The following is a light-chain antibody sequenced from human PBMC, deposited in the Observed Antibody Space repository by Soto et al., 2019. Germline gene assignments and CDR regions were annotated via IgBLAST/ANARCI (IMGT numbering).Light chain of an antibody. CDR3: QKYNSYSLT. V-gene: IGKV1-5*03. Sequence: DIQMTQSPSALSASVGDRVTITCRASQTISSWLAWYQQKPGEAPRLLIYQASSLETEVPSRFSGSGSGTEFTLTVSSLQPGDFATYYCQKYNSYSLTFGQGTKVEIK. J-gene: IGKJ1*01. CDR2: QAS. CDR1: QTISSW.